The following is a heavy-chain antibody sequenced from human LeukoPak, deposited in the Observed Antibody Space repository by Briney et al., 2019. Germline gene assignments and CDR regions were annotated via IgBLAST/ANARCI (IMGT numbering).Heavy chain of an antibody. CDR2: IRYDGSNK. CDR1: GFTFKNYG. CDR3: AKDRGSSWYFEH. J-gene: IGHJ1*01. D-gene: IGHD6-13*01. V-gene: IGHV3-30*02. Sequence: GSLRLPFSASGFTFKNYGMHWVRQAPGKGLGWVAFIRYDGSNKYYADSVKGRFTISRDNSKNTLYLQMNSLRAEDTAVYYCAKDRGSSWYFEHWGQGTLVTVSS.